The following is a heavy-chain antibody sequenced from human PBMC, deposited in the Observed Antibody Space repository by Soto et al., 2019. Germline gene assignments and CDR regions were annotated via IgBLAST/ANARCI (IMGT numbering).Heavy chain of an antibody. CDR2: IYYSGST. J-gene: IGHJ4*02. Sequence: TSETLSLTCTVSGGSISSGDYYWSWIRQPPGKGLEWIGYIYYSGSTYYNPSLKSRVTTSVDTSKNQFSLKLSSVTAADTAVYYCARVGGFGVTKIDYWGQGTLVTVSS. V-gene: IGHV4-30-4*01. CDR1: GGSISSGDYY. CDR3: ARVGGFGVTKIDY. D-gene: IGHD3-10*01.